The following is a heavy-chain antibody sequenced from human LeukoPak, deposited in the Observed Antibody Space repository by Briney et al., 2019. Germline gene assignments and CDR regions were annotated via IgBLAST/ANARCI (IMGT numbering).Heavy chain of an antibody. J-gene: IGHJ6*04. D-gene: IGHD3-9*01. CDR1: GGSISSGDYY. CDR2: IYYSGST. Sequence: TLSLTCTVSGGSISSGDYYWSWVRQPPGRGLEWIGYIYYSGSTYYNPSLKSRVTISVDTSKNQFSLKLSSVTAADTAVYYCARGDYDILTGYYGMDVWGKGTTVTVSS. V-gene: IGHV4-30-4*01. CDR3: ARGDYDILTGYYGMDV.